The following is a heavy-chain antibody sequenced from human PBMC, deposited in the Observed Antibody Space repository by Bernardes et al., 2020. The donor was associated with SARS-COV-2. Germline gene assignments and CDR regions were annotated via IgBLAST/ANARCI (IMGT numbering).Heavy chain of an antibody. Sequence: SETLSLTCAVSGDSLTAHSWWSWVRQSPEKGLEWIGEIYHDGNTNYRPSLKSRVTFLLDKSKNQFSLRLSSVTAADTAFYYCVRNGYYSLDYWGQVTLVTVS. CDR1: GDSLTAHSW. D-gene: IGHD3-22*01. V-gene: IGHV4-4*02. J-gene: IGHJ4*02. CDR3: VRNGYYSLDY. CDR2: IYHDGNT.